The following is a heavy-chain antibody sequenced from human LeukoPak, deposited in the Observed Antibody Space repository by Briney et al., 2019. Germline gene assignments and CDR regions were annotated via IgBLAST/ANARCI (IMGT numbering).Heavy chain of an antibody. Sequence: AASVKVSCKASGYTFTSYDINWVRQASGQGLEWMAWMNPNNGNTGNAQKFQGRVTLTRITSMSTAYMELSGLRSEDTAVYYCAVGVLSGGHEWAFYIWGQGTMVTVSS. CDR1: GYTFTSYD. D-gene: IGHD5-12*01. CDR2: MNPNNGNT. CDR3: AVGVLSGGHEWAFYI. V-gene: IGHV1-8*01. J-gene: IGHJ3*02.